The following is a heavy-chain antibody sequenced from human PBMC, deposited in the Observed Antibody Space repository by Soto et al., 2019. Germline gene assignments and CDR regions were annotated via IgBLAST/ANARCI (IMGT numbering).Heavy chain of an antibody. V-gene: IGHV3-23*01. CDR1: GFTFRSYA. CDR3: AKEPVGPDWYFDL. CDR2: ISGSGIST. Sequence: DVQLLESGGGLVQPGGSLRLSCAASGFTFRSYAMSWVRQAPGKGLEWVSGISGSGISTHYADSVKGRFTVSRDNSTNTLSLQMNSLRAEDTAVYNCAKEPVGPDWYFDLWGRGTLVTVSS. J-gene: IGHJ2*01.